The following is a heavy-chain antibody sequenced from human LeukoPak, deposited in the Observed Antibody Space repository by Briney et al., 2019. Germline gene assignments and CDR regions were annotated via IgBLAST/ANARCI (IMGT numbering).Heavy chain of an antibody. Sequence: GGSLRLSCAASGFTFSSYSMNWVRQAPGKGLEWVSYISSSSSTIYYADSVKGRFTISRDNAKNSLYPQMNSLRAEDTAVYYCARDVRKLFDYWGQGTLVTVSS. CDR3: ARDVRKLFDY. J-gene: IGHJ4*02. CDR2: ISSSSSTI. CDR1: GFTFSSYS. V-gene: IGHV3-48*01.